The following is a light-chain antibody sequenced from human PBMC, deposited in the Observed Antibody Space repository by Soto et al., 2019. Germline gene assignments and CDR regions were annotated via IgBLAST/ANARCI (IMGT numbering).Light chain of an antibody. J-gene: IGKJ3*01. Sequence: ELVITQAPSTLSVSPGARATLSCRASQSVSSSYLAWYQQKPGQAPRLLIYGASSRATGIPDRFSGSGSGTDFTLTTSRLETEDFAVYDGQQYGSSPRVTFGPGTKVDI. CDR2: GAS. V-gene: IGKV3-20*01. CDR1: QSVSSSY. CDR3: QQYGSSPRVT.